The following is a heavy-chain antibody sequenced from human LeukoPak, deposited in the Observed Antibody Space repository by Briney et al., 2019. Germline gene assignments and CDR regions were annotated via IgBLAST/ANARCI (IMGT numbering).Heavy chain of an antibody. D-gene: IGHD4/OR15-4a*01. CDR1: GFTFSSYS. Sequence: KSGGSLRLSCAASGFTFSSYSMNWVRQAPGKGLEWVSSISSGGNYIYYADSVKGRFTISRDTAKHSLYLQMNSLRAEDTAVYYCARDDPRAQGAYAFDIWGQGTMVTVSS. J-gene: IGHJ3*02. V-gene: IGHV3-21*01. CDR3: ARDDPRAQGAYAFDI. CDR2: ISSGGNYI.